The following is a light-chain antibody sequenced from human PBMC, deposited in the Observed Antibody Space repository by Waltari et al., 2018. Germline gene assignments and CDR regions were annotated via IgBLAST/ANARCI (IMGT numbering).Light chain of an antibody. CDR3: QSFDNYVSGGTV. Sequence: QSVLTQPPSVSGAPGQRVTISCTGSSSNIGAGHDVHWYQRLPGTAPKLLIYGNTNQPSGVPDRFAGSKSGTSASLAIPGLQAGDEADYFCQSFDNYVSGGTVFGGGTKLAVL. CDR1: SSNIGAGHD. CDR2: GNT. J-gene: IGLJ3*02. V-gene: IGLV1-40*01.